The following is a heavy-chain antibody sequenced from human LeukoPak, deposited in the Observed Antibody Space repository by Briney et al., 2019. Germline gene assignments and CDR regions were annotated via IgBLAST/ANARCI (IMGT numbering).Heavy chain of an antibody. V-gene: IGHV3-23*01. CDR2: ISGSGGTT. CDR3: AKSQNFYVWGSYRYRWFDP. D-gene: IGHD3-16*02. CDR1: GFTFSSYA. Sequence: GGSLRLSCAASGFTFSSYALSWVRQAPGKGLERVSDISGSGGTTYYADSVKGRFTISRDNSKNTLFLQMNSLRAEDTAVYYCAKSQNFYVWGSYRYRWFDPWGQGTLVTVSS. J-gene: IGHJ5*02.